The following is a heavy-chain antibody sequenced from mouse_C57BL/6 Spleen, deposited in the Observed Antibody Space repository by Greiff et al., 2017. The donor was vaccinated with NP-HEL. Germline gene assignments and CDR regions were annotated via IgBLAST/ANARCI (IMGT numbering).Heavy chain of an antibody. V-gene: IGHV14-2*01. Sequence: EVQLQQSGAELVKPGASVKLSCTASGFTITDYYMHWVKQRTEQGLEWIGRIDPEDGDTKYAPNFQGKATITADTSSNAAYLQLSSLTSEDTAVYYCARRNWGTTVVAYCFDYWGQGTTLTVSS. J-gene: IGHJ2*01. D-gene: IGHD1-1*01. CDR1: GFTITDYY. CDR3: ARRNWGTTVVAYCFDY. CDR2: IDPEDGDT.